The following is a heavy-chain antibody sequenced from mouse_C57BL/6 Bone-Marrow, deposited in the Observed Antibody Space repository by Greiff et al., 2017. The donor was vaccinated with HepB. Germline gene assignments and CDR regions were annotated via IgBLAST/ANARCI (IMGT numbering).Heavy chain of an antibody. V-gene: IGHV1-69*01. CDR2: IDPSDSYT. CDR3: ARLSYYFDY. J-gene: IGHJ2*01. CDR1: GYTFTSYW. Sequence: QVQLQQPGAELVMPGASVKLSCKASGYTFTSYWMHWVKQRPGQGLEWIGEIDPSDSYTNYTQKFKCKSTLTVDKTSSTAYRQLSSLTSEDSAVYYCARLSYYFDYWGQGTTLTVSS.